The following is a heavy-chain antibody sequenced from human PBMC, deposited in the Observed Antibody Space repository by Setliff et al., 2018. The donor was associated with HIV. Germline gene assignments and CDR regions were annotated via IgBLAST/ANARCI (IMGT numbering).Heavy chain of an antibody. J-gene: IGHJ4*02. CDR3: VGSGRIAVAAYFDY. CDR1: GGSITGHYW. D-gene: IGHD6-19*01. CDR2: IFSNDEK. Sequence: ETLSLTCTVSGGSITGHYWSWIRQPPGKALEWLAHIFSNDEKSYSTSLKSRLTIFKDTSKSQVVLTMTNMDPVDTATYYCVGSGRIAVAAYFDYWDQGTLVTVSS. V-gene: IGHV2-26*01.